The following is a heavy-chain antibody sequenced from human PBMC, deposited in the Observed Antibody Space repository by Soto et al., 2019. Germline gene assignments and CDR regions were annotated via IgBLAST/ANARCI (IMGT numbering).Heavy chain of an antibody. J-gene: IGHJ6*02. Sequence: QVQLVESGGGVVQPGRSLRLSCAASGFTFSSYGMHWVRQAPGKGLEWVAVIWYDGSNKYYADSVKGRFTISRDNSKNTLYLQMNRLRAEDTAVYYCARDLTYYDILTGYPSYYYYGMDVWGQGTTVTVSS. V-gene: IGHV3-33*01. CDR1: GFTFSSYG. CDR2: IWYDGSNK. CDR3: ARDLTYYDILTGYPSYYYYGMDV. D-gene: IGHD3-9*01.